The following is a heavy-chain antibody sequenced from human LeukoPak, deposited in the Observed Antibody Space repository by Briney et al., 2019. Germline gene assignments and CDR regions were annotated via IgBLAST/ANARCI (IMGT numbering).Heavy chain of an antibody. CDR1: GGTFSSYA. J-gene: IGHJ5*02. D-gene: IGHD1-26*01. CDR2: IIPIFGTA. V-gene: IGHV1-69*01. Sequence: GSSVKVSCKASGGTFSSYAISWVRQAPGQGLEWMGGIIPIFGTANYAQKFQGRVTITADESTSTAYMELSSLRSEDTAVYYCARSGSYRRDWFDPWGQGTLVTVSS. CDR3: ARSGSYRRDWFDP.